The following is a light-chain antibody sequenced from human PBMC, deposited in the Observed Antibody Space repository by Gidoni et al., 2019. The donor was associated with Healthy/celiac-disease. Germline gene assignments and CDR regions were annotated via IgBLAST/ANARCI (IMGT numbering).Light chain of an antibody. CDR2: LGS. CDR3: MQALKTRT. Sequence: DIVMTQSPLSLPVTPGEPASISCRSSQSLLHSNGYNYLDWYLQKPGQSPQLLIYLGSNRASGVHDRVSGSGSGTDFTLKISRVEAEDVGVYYCMQALKTRTFGQGTKVEIK. CDR1: QSLLHSNGYNY. J-gene: IGKJ1*01. V-gene: IGKV2-28*01.